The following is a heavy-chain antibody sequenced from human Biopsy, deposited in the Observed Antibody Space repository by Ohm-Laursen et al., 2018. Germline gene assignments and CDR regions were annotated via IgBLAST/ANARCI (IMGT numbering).Heavy chain of an antibody. D-gene: IGHD5-18*01. CDR1: GFTFNNYG. Sequence: SLRLSCSASGFTFNNYGMQWVRQAPGKGLEWVAFIFYDGSNTYYADSMKGRFTISRDNSRDTLYLQMSSLRAEDTAVYYCAKDRYNYTPIGGFSMDVWGQGTTVTVSS. CDR3: AKDRYNYTPIGGFSMDV. V-gene: IGHV3-30*18. J-gene: IGHJ6*02. CDR2: IFYDGSNT.